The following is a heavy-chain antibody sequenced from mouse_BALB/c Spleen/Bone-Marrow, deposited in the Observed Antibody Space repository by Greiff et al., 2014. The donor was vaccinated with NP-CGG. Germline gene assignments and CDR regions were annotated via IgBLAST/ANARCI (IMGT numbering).Heavy chain of an antibody. V-gene: IGHV14-3*02. CDR3: AHDAPFTY. Sequence: EVKLEESGADLVKPGASVKLSCTTSGFNIKDTFMHWVKQRPEQGLEWIGRIDPASGNTKYDPWFQGKATITADTSSNKVSLQLSGLTSEDAAVYYCAHDAPFTYWGQGTLVTVSA. J-gene: IGHJ3*01. D-gene: IGHD2-3*01. CDR2: IDPASGNT. CDR1: GFNIKDTF.